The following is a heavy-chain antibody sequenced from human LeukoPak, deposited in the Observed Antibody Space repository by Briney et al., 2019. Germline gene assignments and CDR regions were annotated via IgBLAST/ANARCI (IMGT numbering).Heavy chain of an antibody. J-gene: IGHJ4*02. CDR1: GGTFSSYA. CDR3: ARGAPNYYDSSGYTYYFDY. V-gene: IGHV1-69*13. D-gene: IGHD3-22*01. CDR2: IIPIFGTA. Sequence: ASVKVSCKASGGTFSSYAISWVRQAPGQGLEWMGGIIPIFGTANYAQKFQGRVTITADESTSTAYMELSSLRSEDTAVYYCARGAPNYYDSSGYTYYFDYWGQGTLVTVSS.